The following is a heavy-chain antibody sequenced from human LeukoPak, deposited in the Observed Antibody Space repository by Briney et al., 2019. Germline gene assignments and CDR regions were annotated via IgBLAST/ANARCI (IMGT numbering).Heavy chain of an antibody. J-gene: IGHJ3*02. D-gene: IGHD2-15*01. V-gene: IGHV3-23*01. CDR3: TKGDSGYSSGLDAFDI. CDR2: ISGSGGDT. Sequence: GGSLRLSCAASRFTFSTYVMTWVRQAPGKGLEWVSSISGSGGDTDYANSVKGRFTISRDNSKNTLYLQMNSLRVEDTAIYYCTKGDSGYSSGLDAFDIWGQGTMVTVSS. CDR1: RFTFSTYV.